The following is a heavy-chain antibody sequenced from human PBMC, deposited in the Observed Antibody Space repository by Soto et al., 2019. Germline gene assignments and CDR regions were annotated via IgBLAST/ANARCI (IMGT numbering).Heavy chain of an antibody. Sequence: GGSLRLSCAASGFTFSSYAMSWVRQAPGKGLEWVSAISGSGGSTYYADSVKGRFTISRDNSKNTLYLQMNSLRAEDTAVYYCAKSHCNPPLDTGQWLKKNEYYFDYWGQGTLVTVSS. CDR2: ISGSGGST. CDR1: GFTFSSYA. D-gene: IGHD6-19*01. CDR3: AKSHCNPPLDTGQWLKKNEYYFDY. V-gene: IGHV3-23*01. J-gene: IGHJ4*02.